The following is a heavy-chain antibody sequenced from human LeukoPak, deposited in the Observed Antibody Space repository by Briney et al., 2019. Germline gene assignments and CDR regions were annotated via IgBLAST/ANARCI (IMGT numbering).Heavy chain of an antibody. CDR3: ARGEALRQNYGMDV. V-gene: IGHV4-59*01. CDR1: GGPIYGYY. Sequence: PSETLSLTCTVSGGPIYGYYWSWIRQPPGKGLEWIGDIYFRGSTNYNPSLKSRVTISVATSKNQFSLQLSSVTAADTAVYYCARGEALRQNYGMDVWGQGTTVTVSS. D-gene: IGHD2/OR15-2a*01. J-gene: IGHJ6*02. CDR2: IYFRGST.